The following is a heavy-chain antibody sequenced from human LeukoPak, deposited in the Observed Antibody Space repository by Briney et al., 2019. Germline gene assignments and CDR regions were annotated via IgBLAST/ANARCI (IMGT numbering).Heavy chain of an antibody. CDR2: IYYSGST. D-gene: IGHD5-18*01. Sequence: SETLSLTCTVSGGSTSSTTYYWGWIRQPPGKDLEWIGSIYYSGSTYYTPSLKSRVTISVDTSKNQFSLKLSSVTAADTAVYYCARGQLWLVHYFDYWGQGTLVTVSS. J-gene: IGHJ4*02. V-gene: IGHV4-39*07. CDR1: GGSTSSTTYY. CDR3: ARGQLWLVHYFDY.